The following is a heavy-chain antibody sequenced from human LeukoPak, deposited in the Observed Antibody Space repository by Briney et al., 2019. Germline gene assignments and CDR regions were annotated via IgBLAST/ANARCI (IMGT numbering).Heavy chain of an antibody. Sequence: GGSLRLSCAASGFTFSSHSINWVRQAPGKGLEWVSGISGSDVSTYYADSVKGRFTISRDNSKNTLYLQMNSLRVEDTAVYYCAKGKAVAGTYYFDYWGQGTLVTVSS. CDR3: AKGKAVAGTYYFDY. V-gene: IGHV3-23*01. CDR2: ISGSDVST. D-gene: IGHD6-19*01. J-gene: IGHJ4*02. CDR1: GFTFSSHS.